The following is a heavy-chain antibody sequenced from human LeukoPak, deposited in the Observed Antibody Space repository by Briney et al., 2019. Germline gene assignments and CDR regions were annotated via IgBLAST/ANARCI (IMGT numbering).Heavy chain of an antibody. CDR2: VNRDGSET. J-gene: IGHJ6*02. Sequence: GGSLRLPCAASGFALSSHWMTWVRQVPGRGPEWVANVNRDGSETYYLDSVKGRFTISKDNAKNSLYLQMNSLRAEDTALYHCARNNGMDVWGQGTTVIVSS. V-gene: IGHV3-7*03. CDR3: ARNNGMDV. CDR1: GFALSSHW.